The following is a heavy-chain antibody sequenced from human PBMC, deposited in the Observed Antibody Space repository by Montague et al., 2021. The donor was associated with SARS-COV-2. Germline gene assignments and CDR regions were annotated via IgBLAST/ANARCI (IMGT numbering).Heavy chain of an antibody. CDR1: GFPFNTYA. V-gene: IGHV3-23*03. J-gene: IGHJ4*02. Sequence: SLRLSCAASGFPFNTYAMSWVRQAPGKGLEWVSVIYSGGSNTYYADSVKGRLTISRDNSKNTLYLQMNRLRAEDTAVYYCAKSPRAYSYAFDDWGQGTLVTVSS. CDR3: AKSPRAYSYAFDD. D-gene: IGHD5-18*01. CDR2: IYSGGSNT.